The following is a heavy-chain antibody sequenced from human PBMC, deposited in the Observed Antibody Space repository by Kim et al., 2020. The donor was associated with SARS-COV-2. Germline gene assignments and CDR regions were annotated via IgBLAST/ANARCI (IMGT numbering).Heavy chain of an antibody. CDR2: ISSSGNTI. V-gene: IGHV3-48*03. CDR1: GFTFSNYE. D-gene: IGHD6-13*01. J-gene: IGHJ3*02. CDR3: ARTSSNWYCADAFDN. Sequence: GGSLRLSCAASGFTFSNYEMNWVRQAPGKGLEWVSYISSSGNTIYYADSVKGRFTISRDNAKNSLYLQMNSLRAEDTAVYYCARTSSNWYCADAFDNWGQGTLVTVSS.